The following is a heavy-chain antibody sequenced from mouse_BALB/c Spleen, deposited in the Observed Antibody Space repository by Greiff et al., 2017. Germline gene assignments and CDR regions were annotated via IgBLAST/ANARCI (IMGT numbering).Heavy chain of an antibody. CDR2: IRNKANGYTT. V-gene: IGHV7-3*02. D-gene: IGHD1-1*01. J-gene: IGHJ2*01. CDR1: GFTFTDFY. CDR3: ARLYYGSLDY. Sequence: EVQGVESGGGLVQPGGSLRLSCATSGFTFTDFYMSWVRQPPGKALEWLGFIRNKANGYTTEYSASVKGRFTISRDNSQSILYLQMNTLRAEDSATYYCARLYYGSLDYWGQGTTLTVSS.